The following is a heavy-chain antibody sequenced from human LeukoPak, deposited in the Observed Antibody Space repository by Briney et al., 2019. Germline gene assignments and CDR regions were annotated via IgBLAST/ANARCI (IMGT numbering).Heavy chain of an antibody. V-gene: IGHV4-59*01. CDR3: ARGRVGWFGESQDAFDI. CDR1: GDSMSDYF. Sequence: AETLSLTCTVSGDSMSDYFWTWIRQPPGKGLEWIGYAADSGSTNYNPSLKSRVTISVDSSTNHFSLRLTSVTAADTAVYYCARGRVGWFGESQDAFDIWGQGTMVTVSS. D-gene: IGHD3-10*01. J-gene: IGHJ3*02. CDR2: AADSGST.